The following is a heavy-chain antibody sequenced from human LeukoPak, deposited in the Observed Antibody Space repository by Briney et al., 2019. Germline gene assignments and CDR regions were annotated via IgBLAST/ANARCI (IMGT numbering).Heavy chain of an antibody. CDR3: ARSFFGSGSFCLDY. J-gene: IGHJ4*02. CDR2: INPRGGSA. Sequence: GASVKVSCKASGYTFTSYYMHWVRQAPGQGLEWMGIINPRGGSASSAQKFQGRVTLTRDTSTSTVYMELSSLTSEDTAVYYCARSFFGSGSFCLDYGGQGTLVTVSS. CDR1: GYTFTSYY. V-gene: IGHV1-46*01. D-gene: IGHD3-10*01.